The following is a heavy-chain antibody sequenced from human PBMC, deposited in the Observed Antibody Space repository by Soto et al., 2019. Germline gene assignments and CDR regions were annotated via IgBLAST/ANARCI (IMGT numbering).Heavy chain of an antibody. J-gene: IGHJ5*02. CDR3: AREGALKPFSS. Sequence: GGSLRLSCLASGFTFSDFAMTWVRHVPGRGLEWVSHISGTSVYIHYADSVKGRFTISRDNAKNSVYLQMDSLRVEDTAVYYCAREGALKPFSSWGQGALVTVSS. CDR1: GFTFSDFA. V-gene: IGHV3-21*01. CDR2: ISGTSVYI.